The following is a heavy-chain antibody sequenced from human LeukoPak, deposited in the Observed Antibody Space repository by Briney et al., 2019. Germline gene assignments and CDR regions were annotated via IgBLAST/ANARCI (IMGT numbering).Heavy chain of an antibody. CDR3: AKGNIAELPAAPYY. Sequence: QPGRSLRLSCAASGFTFSSYAMSWLRQAPGKGLEWVSSISGSYGTTYYADSVKGRFTISRDNSKNTPYLQMNSLRAEDTALYYCAKGNIAELPAAPYYWGQGTLVTVSS. V-gene: IGHV3-23*01. J-gene: IGHJ4*02. CDR1: GFTFSSYA. D-gene: IGHD2-2*01. CDR2: ISGSYGTT.